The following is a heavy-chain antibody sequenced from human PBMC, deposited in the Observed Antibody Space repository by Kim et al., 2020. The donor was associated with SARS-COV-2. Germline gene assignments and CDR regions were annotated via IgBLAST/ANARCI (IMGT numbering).Heavy chain of an antibody. CDR3: ARGKGPVFGELLSSWHANDAFDI. CDR1: GGTFSSYA. Sequence: SVKVSCKASGGTFSSYAISWVRQAPGQGLEWMGGIIPIFGTANYAQKFQGRVTITADESTSTAYMELSSLRSEDTAVYYCARGKGPVFGELLSSWHANDAFDIWGQGTMVTVSS. V-gene: IGHV1-69*13. D-gene: IGHD3-10*02. CDR2: IIPIFGTA. J-gene: IGHJ3*02.